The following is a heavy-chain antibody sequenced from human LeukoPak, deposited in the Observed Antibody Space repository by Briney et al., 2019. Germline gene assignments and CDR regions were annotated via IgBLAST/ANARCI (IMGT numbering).Heavy chain of an antibody. CDR3: ARDSGYCSGGSCYPFDI. CDR2: ISTSGGTI. J-gene: IGHJ3*02. CDR1: TFTLSSYE. D-gene: IGHD2-15*01. V-gene: IGHV3-48*03. Sequence: GGSLRLSCVASTFTLSSYEMNWVRQAPGKGLEWVSYISTSGGTIYYADSVKGRFTISRDNAKNSLYLQMNSLRAEDTAVYYCARDSGYCSGGSCYPFDIWGQGTMVTVSS.